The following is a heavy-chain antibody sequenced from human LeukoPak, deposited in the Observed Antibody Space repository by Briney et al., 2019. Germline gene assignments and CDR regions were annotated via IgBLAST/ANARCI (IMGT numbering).Heavy chain of an antibody. CDR3: ARGGRFLEWLGGPVYYYYGMDV. Sequence: GGSLRLSCAASGFTFSDYYMSWIRQAPGKGLEWVSYISSSGSTIYYADSVKGRFTISRDNAKNSLYLQMNSLRAEDTAVYYCARGGRFLEWLGGPVYYYYGMDVWGQGTTVTVSS. CDR1: GFTFSDYY. J-gene: IGHJ6*02. V-gene: IGHV3-11*01. D-gene: IGHD3-3*01. CDR2: ISSSGSTI.